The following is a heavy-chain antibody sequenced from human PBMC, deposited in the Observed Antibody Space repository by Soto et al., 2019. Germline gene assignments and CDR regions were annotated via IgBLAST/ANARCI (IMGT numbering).Heavy chain of an antibody. Sequence: SETLSLTCAVYGGSFSGYYWSWIRQPPGKGLEWIGEINHSGSTNYNPSLKSRVTISVDTSKNQFSLKLSSVTAADTAVYYCARGLRAGSSWYLAFDYWGQGTLVTVSS. CDR1: GGSFSGYY. D-gene: IGHD6-13*01. CDR2: INHSGST. V-gene: IGHV4-34*01. CDR3: ARGLRAGSSWYLAFDY. J-gene: IGHJ4*02.